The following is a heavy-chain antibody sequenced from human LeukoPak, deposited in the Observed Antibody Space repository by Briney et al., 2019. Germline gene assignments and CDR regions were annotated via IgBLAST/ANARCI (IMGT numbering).Heavy chain of an antibody. D-gene: IGHD1/OR15-1a*01. CDR3: ARPKQRNSPGAFDI. CDR1: GGSFSGYY. J-gene: IGHJ3*02. Sequence: PSETLSLTCAVYGGSFSGYYWSWIRQPPGKGLEWIGEINHSGSTNYNPSLKSRVTISVDTSKNQFSLKLSSVTAADTAVYYCARPKQRNSPGAFDIWGQGTMVTVSS. V-gene: IGHV4-34*01. CDR2: INHSGST.